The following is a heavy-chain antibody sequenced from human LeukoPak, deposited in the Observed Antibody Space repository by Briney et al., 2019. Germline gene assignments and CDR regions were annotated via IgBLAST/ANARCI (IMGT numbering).Heavy chain of an antibody. CDR1: GFTFSSYA. V-gene: IGHV3-23*01. J-gene: IGHJ4*02. Sequence: GGSLRLSCAASGFTFSSYAMSWVRQAPGKGLEWVSAISGSGGSTYYADSVKGRLTISRDKSKNTLYLQMNSLRAEDTAVYYCARFLEWLLHFDYWGQGTLVTVSS. CDR2: ISGSGGST. CDR3: ARFLEWLLHFDY. D-gene: IGHD3-3*01.